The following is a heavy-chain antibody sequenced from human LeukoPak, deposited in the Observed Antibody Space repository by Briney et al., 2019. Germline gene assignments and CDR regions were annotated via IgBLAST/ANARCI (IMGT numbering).Heavy chain of an antibody. J-gene: IGHJ4*02. V-gene: IGHV3-30-3*01. CDR1: GFTFSSYA. CDR2: ISYDGSNK. D-gene: IGHD6-6*01. Sequence: GGSLRLSCAASGFTFSSYAMPWVRQAPGKGLEWMAVISYDGSNKYYADSVKGRFTISRDNSKNTLYLQMNSLRAEDTAVYYCARVWIAARPFDYWGQGTLVTVSS. CDR3: ARVWIAARPFDY.